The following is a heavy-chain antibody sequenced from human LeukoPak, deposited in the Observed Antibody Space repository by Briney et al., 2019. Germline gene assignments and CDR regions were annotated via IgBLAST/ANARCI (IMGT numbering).Heavy chain of an antibody. V-gene: IGHV3-23*01. CDR2: ITKGGTT. CDR3: AKGTTSSSGFDY. Sequence: GGSLRLSCAASGFTFRNYAMSWVRQAPGKGLEWVSGITKGGTTYYADSVKGRFTISRDNSKNTLHLQIISLRTEDTALYHCAKGTTSSSGFDYWGQGTLVTVSS. J-gene: IGHJ4*02. D-gene: IGHD2-2*01. CDR1: GFTFRNYA.